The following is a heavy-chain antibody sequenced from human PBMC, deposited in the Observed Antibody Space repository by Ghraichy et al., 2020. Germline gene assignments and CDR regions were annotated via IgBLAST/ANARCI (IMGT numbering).Heavy chain of an antibody. CDR2: IKSDGSST. V-gene: IGHV3-74*01. CDR1: GFTLSFYW. J-gene: IGHJ4*02. CDR3: AREYCRGGRCYFGTGGSHFDY. Sequence: GGSLRLSCAASGFTLSFYWMHWVRHVPGKGLVWVARIKSDGSSTIYADSVKGRFTISRDNAKNTLYLQMNSLRAEDTAVYYCAREYCRGGRCYFGTGGSHFDYWGQGTLVTVSS. D-gene: IGHD2-15*01.